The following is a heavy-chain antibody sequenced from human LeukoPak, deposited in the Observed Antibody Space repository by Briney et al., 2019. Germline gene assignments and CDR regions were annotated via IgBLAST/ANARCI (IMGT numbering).Heavy chain of an antibody. CDR2: IFPIFGTA. V-gene: IGHV1-69*13. J-gene: IGHJ5*02. CDR1: GGTFGSYV. CDR3: ARDRGGLDP. Sequence: AASVKVSCKTSGGTFGSYVISWVRQAPGQGLDWMGGIFPIFGTAGYAQKFQGRVTITADESTNTAYMELKSLTSEDTAVYYCARDRGGLDPWGQGTLVTVSS. D-gene: IGHD4-23*01.